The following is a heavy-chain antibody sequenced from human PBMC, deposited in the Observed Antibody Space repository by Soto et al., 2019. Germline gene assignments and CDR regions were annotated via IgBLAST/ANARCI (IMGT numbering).Heavy chain of an antibody. V-gene: IGHV4-59*13. CDR2: IYYTGNT. Sequence: QVQLQESGPGLVKPSETLSLTCTVTGGSISTYYWSWIRHPPGKGLAWIGPIYYTGNTNYNPSIKSRVTISVDTSTNRFSLRLGSVSAADTAVYYCARAQSFAFHNWFDPWGEGTLVTVSS. CDR1: GGSISTYY. J-gene: IGHJ5*02. CDR3: ARAQSFAFHNWFDP.